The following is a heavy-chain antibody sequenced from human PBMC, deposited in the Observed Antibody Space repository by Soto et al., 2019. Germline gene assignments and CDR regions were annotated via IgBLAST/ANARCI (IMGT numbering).Heavy chain of an antibody. CDR1: GFTFSNAW. J-gene: IGHJ5*02. CDR2: IKSKTDGGTT. V-gene: IGHV3-15*01. CDR3: TTDFNPEPAWWFDP. D-gene: IGHD1-1*01. Sequence: GGSLRLSCAASGFTFSNAWMSWVRQAPGKGLEWVGRIKSKTDGGTTDYAAPVKGRFTISRDDSKNTLYLQMNSLKTEDTAVYYCTTDFNPEPAWWFDPWGQGTLVTVSS.